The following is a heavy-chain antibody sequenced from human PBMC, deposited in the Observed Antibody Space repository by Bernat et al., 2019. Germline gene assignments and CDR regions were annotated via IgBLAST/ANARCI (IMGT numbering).Heavy chain of an antibody. V-gene: IGHV3-33*01. J-gene: IGHJ4*02. CDR1: GFTFSSYG. CDR2: IWYDGSNK. D-gene: IGHD3-10*01. Sequence: QVQLVESGGGVVQPGRSLRLSCAASGFTFSSYGMHWVRQAPGKGLEWVAVIWYDGSNKYYADSVKGRFTISRYNSKNTLYLQMNSLSAEDTAVYYCAREREGLWFGTFDYWGQGTLVTVSS. CDR3: AREREGLWFGTFDY.